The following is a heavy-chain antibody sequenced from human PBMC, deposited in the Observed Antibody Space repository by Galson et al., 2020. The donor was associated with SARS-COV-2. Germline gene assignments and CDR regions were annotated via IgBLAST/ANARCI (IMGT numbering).Heavy chain of an antibody. CDR3: ARVGGMATTPANYYYYGLDV. D-gene: IGHD2-15*01. Sequence: GESLKISCAASGFPFSSYSMNWVRQAPGQGLEWVSSISAGSSYIYYADSVKGRLTISRDNAKNSLYLQMNSLRAEDTAVYYCARVGGMATTPANYYYYGLDVWGQGTTVTVSS. V-gene: IGHV3-21*01. CDR2: ISAGSSYI. CDR1: GFPFSSYS. J-gene: IGHJ6*02.